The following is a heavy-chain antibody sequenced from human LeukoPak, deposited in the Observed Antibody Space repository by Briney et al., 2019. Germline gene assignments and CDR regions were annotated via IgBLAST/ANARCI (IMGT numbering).Heavy chain of an antibody. V-gene: IGHV3-30*18. Sequence: GGSLRLTCAASGFTFSGYGVHWGRQAPGKGLEGVSVISYDGSNKYYAASVKGRFTISRDNSKNTLYLQVNSLRAEDTAVYYCAKDHHYSSGWYSYFDYWGQGTLVTVSS. CDR1: GFTFSGYG. J-gene: IGHJ4*02. D-gene: IGHD6-19*01. CDR3: AKDHHYSSGWYSYFDY. CDR2: ISYDGSNK.